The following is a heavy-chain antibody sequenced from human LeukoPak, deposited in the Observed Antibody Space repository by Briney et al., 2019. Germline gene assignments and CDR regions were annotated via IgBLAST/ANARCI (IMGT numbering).Heavy chain of an antibody. J-gene: IGHJ5*02. D-gene: IGHD5-18*01. V-gene: IGHV3-48*03. CDR3: ARDRRDTAMATNGNWFDP. CDR2: ISSSGSTI. CDR1: GFTFSSYE. Sequence: PGGSLRLSCAASGFTFSSYEMNWVRQAPGKGLEWVSYISSSGSTIYYADSVKGRFTISRDNAKNSLYLQMNSLRAEDTAVYYCARDRRDTAMATNGNWFDPWGQGTLVTVSS.